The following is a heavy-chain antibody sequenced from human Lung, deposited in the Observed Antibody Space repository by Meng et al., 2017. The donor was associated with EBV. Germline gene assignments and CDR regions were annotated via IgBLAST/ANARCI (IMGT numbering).Heavy chain of an antibody. V-gene: IGHV1-24*01. CDR3: AADVEDSCGRYFEN. CDR2: IDPEEDET. J-gene: IGHJ1*01. D-gene: IGHD6-19*01. Sequence: VQVVESGSEVRKPGASEKVACKVSGYSFTELFFLWVRQATGKGLEWMGCIDPEEDETIYAQEFQGRVTLSVDTSADTAYMQFRSLSSDDTAVYCCAADVEDSCGRYFENWGQGTLVTVSS. CDR1: GYSFTELF.